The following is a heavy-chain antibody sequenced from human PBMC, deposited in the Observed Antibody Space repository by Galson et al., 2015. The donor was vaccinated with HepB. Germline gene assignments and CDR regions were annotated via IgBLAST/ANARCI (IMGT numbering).Heavy chain of an antibody. J-gene: IGHJ6*03. CDR3: ARGDSGYDYYYYYMDV. CDR2: IIPILGIA. V-gene: IGHV1-69*10. D-gene: IGHD5-12*01. CDR1: GGTFSSYA. Sequence: SVKVSCKASGGTFSSYAISWVRQAPGQGLEWMGGIIPILGIANYAQKFQGRVTITADKSTSTAYMELSSLRSEDTAVYYCARGDSGYDYYYYYMDVWGKGTTVTVSS.